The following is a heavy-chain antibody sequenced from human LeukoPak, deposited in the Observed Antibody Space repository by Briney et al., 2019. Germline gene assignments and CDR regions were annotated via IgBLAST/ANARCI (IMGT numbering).Heavy chain of an antibody. D-gene: IGHD6-13*01. CDR3: AKTPQIYSSSWYDWFDP. CDR2: ISGSSGST. CDR1: GFTFSSYA. V-gene: IGHV3-23*01. Sequence: GGSLRLSCAASGFTFSSYAMSWVRQAPGKGLEWVSAISGSSGSTYYADSVKGRFTISRDNSKNTLYLQMNSLRAEDTAVYYCAKTPQIYSSSWYDWFDPWGQGTLVTVSS. J-gene: IGHJ5*02.